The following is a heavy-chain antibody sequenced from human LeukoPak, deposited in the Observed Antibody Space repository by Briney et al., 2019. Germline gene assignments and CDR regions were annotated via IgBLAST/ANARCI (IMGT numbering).Heavy chain of an antibody. V-gene: IGHV3-11*01. CDR1: GFTFSSYA. CDR2: ISSSGSTI. D-gene: IGHD1-26*01. J-gene: IGHJ4*02. CDR3: ARVTPGGATWNSLDY. Sequence: GGSLRLSCAASGFTFSSYAMSWIRQAPGKGLEWVSYISSSGSTIYYADSVKGRFTISRDNAKNSLYLQMNSLRAEDTAVYYCARVTPGGATWNSLDYWGQGTLVTVSS.